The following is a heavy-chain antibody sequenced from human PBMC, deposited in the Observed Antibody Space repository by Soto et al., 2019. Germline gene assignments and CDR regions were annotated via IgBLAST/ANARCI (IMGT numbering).Heavy chain of an antibody. D-gene: IGHD3-10*01. CDR3: ARVSKVRRPGEYYFDY. Sequence: GGSLRLSCAASGFTFSSYSMNWVRQAPGKGLEWVSSISSSSSYIYYADSVKGRFTISRDNAKNSLYLQMNSLRAEDTAVYYCARVSKVRRPGEYYFDYWGQGTLVTVSS. J-gene: IGHJ4*02. V-gene: IGHV3-21*01. CDR2: ISSSSSYI. CDR1: GFTFSSYS.